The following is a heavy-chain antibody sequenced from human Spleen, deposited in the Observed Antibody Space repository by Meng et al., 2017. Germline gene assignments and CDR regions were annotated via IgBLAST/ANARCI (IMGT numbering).Heavy chain of an antibody. CDR1: GYTFTSYA. D-gene: IGHD1-1*01. J-gene: IGHJ4*02. V-gene: IGHV1-3*01. Sequence: QVQLVQSGAEVKKPGASVKVSCKASGYTFTSYAMHWVRQAPGQRLEWMGWINPNNGYTKYAHKFLGRVTVTRDTSTTTVYMEMSSLTYDDTAVYYCARLEGGWGQGTLVTVSS. CDR3: ARLEGG. CDR2: INPNNGYT.